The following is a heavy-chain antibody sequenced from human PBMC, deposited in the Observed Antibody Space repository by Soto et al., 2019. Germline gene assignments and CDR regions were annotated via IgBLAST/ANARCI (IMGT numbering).Heavy chain of an antibody. CDR1: GGSFSGYY. CDR3: GRKKKWPLYYYYGMDV. V-gene: IGHV4-34*01. CDR2: INHSGST. J-gene: IGHJ6*02. D-gene: IGHD5-12*01. Sequence: SSETLSLTCAVYGGSFSGYYWSWIRQPPGKGLEWIGEINHSGSTNYNPSLKSRVTISVDTSKNQFSLKLSSVTAADTAVYYCGRKKKWPLYYYYGMDVWGQGTTVTVSS.